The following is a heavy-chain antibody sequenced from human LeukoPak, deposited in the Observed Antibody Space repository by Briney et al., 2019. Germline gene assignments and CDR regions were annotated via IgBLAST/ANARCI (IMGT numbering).Heavy chain of an antibody. V-gene: IGHV5-51*01. CDR1: GYSFTTYW. J-gene: IGHJ3*02. CDR3: ARGHDAFDI. Sequence: GESLKISCLGSGYSFTTYWIGWVRQMPGKGLKWMGIIYPDDSDTTFSPSFQGQVTMSADKSISTAYLQWSSLKASDTAMYYCARGHDAFDIWGQGTMVTVSS. CDR2: IYPDDSDT.